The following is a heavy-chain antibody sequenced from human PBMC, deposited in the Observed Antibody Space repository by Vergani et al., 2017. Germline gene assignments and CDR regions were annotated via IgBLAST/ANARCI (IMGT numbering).Heavy chain of an antibody. V-gene: IGHV3-21*01. Sequence: EVQLVESGGGLVKPGGSLRLSCAGSGFTFSSYSMNWVRQAPGQGLEWISYISSSSRYIYYADAVQGRFTISRDTAKNSLYLQMDSLIAEDTAVYYCARDRDYDFWSGYLQGAFDYWGQGTLVTVSS. D-gene: IGHD3-3*01. CDR2: ISSSSRYI. J-gene: IGHJ4*02. CDR3: ARDRDYDFWSGYLQGAFDY. CDR1: GFTFSSYS.